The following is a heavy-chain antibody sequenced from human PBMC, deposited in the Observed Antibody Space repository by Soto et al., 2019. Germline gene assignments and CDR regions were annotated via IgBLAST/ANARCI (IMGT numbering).Heavy chain of an antibody. CDR3: ARDRAYYESSGLYFDY. V-gene: IGHV4-59*01. CDR1: GDSIRSYY. D-gene: IGHD3-22*01. CDR2: IYDSGST. Sequence: SETLSLTCTVSGDSIRSYYWSWIRQPPGKGLEWIGYIYDSGSTNYSTSLKSRVTISVDTSKSQFSLKLSSVTAADTAVYYCARDRAYYESSGLYFDYWGQGTLVTVSS. J-gene: IGHJ4*02.